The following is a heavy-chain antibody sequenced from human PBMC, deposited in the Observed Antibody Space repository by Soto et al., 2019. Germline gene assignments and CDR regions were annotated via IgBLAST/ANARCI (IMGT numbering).Heavy chain of an antibody. J-gene: IGHJ4*02. CDR3: ARATGTLRSRNCDY. CDR1: GGSISTVGHY. CDR2: IYHTGST. D-gene: IGHD1-1*01. V-gene: IGHV4-31*03. Sequence: QVQLQESGPKLVKPSQTLSLTCSVSGGSISTVGHYWTWIRQPPGKGLEWIGSIYHTGSTYSSQSLRSRLTMSVDTSKSQFSLRLSSVTAADTAVYYCARATGTLRSRNCDYWGQGSLVTVSS.